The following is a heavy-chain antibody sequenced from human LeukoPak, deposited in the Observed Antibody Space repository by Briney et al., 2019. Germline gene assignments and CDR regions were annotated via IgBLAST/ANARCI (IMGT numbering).Heavy chain of an antibody. D-gene: IGHD2-15*01. Sequence: ASVKVSCKASGYTFTSYGISWVRQAPGQGLEWMGWINPNTGGTNYAQDFQGRVTMTRDTSISTAYMELNSLRSDDTAVYYCARGYCSGGSCPYDYWGQGTLVTVSS. J-gene: IGHJ4*02. CDR3: ARGYCSGGSCPYDY. CDR2: INPNTGGT. CDR1: GYTFTSYG. V-gene: IGHV1-2*02.